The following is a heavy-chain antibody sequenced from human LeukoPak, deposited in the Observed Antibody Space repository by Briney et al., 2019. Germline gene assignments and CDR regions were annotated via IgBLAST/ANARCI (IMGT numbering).Heavy chain of an antibody. V-gene: IGHV4-59*01. CDR2: MYFSGST. D-gene: IGHD3-10*01. CDR1: GGSISSYY. J-gene: IGHJ5*02. Sequence: SETLSLTCTVSGGSISSYYWSWIRQPPGKGLEWIGCMYFSGSTNYNPSLKSRVTISVDTSKNQFSLKLSSVTAADTAVYYCARMYYYDNWFDPWGQGTLVTVSS. CDR3: ARMYYYDNWFDP.